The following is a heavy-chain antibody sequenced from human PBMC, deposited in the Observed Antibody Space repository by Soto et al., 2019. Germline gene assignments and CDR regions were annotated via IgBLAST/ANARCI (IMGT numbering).Heavy chain of an antibody. CDR1: GGTFSSYA. CDR2: IIPIFGTA. D-gene: IGHD2-15*01. V-gene: IGHV1-69*12. CDR3: ARDRVVAPDYYYYGMDV. J-gene: IGHJ6*02. Sequence: QVQLVQSGAEVKKPGSSVKVSCKASGGTFSSYAISWVRQAPGQGLEWMGGIIPIFGTANYAQKFQGSVTITADESTSTAYMELSSLRSEDTAVYYCARDRVVAPDYYYYGMDVWGQGTTVTVSS.